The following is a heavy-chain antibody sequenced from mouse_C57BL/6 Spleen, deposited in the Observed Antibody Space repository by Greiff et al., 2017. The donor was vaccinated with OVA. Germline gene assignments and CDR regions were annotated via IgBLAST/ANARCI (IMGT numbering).Heavy chain of an antibody. D-gene: IGHD1-1*01. J-gene: IGHJ3*01. CDR2: INPNNGGT. CDR3: ARPDYGSSFAY. V-gene: IGHV1-26*01. Sequence: VQLQQSGPELVKPGASVKISCKASGYTFTDYYMNWVKQSHGKSLEWIGDINPNNGGTSYNQKFKGKATLTVDKSSSTAYMELRSLTSEDSAVYYCARPDYGSSFAYWGQGTLVTVSA. CDR1: GYTFTDYY.